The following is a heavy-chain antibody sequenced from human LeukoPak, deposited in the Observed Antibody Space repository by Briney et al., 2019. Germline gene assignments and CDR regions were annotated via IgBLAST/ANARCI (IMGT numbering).Heavy chain of an antibody. CDR2: MNPNSGNT. CDR3: ARRSTVVTRIYWFDP. V-gene: IGHV1-8*01. CDR1: GYTFTSYD. J-gene: IGHJ5*02. Sequence: GASVKASCKASGYTFTSYDINWVRQATGQGLEWMGWMNPNSGNTGYAQKFQGRVTMTRNTSISTAYMELSSLRSEDTAVYYCARRSTVVTRIYWFDPWGQGTLVTVSS. D-gene: IGHD4-23*01.